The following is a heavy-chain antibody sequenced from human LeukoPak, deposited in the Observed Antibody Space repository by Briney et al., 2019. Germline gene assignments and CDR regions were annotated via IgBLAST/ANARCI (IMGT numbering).Heavy chain of an antibody. CDR2: IGSSRIYI. D-gene: IGHD7-27*01. CDR1: GFTFGTYS. Sequence: PGGSLRLSCTASGFTFGTYSMNWVRQAPGKGLEGVSSIGSSRIYIHYADSVKGRFTISRDNAQNSLYLQMNSLRAEDTAVYYCARVTGDYYYMDVWGKGTTVTVSS. V-gene: IGHV3-21*01. CDR3: ARVTGDYYYMDV. J-gene: IGHJ6*03.